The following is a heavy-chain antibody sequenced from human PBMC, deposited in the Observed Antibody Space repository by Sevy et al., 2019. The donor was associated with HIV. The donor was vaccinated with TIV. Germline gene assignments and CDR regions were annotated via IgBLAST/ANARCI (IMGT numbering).Heavy chain of an antibody. V-gene: IGHV3-30-3*01. CDR2: ISYDGSNK. J-gene: IGHJ5*02. CDR1: GFTFSSYA. Sequence: GSLRLSCAASGFTFSSYAMHWVRQAPGKGLEWVAVISYDGSNKYYADSVKGRFTISRDNSKNTLYLQMNSLRAEDTAVYYCARTQPVRFLEWLNWFDPWGQGTLVTVSS. D-gene: IGHD3-3*01. CDR3: ARTQPVRFLEWLNWFDP.